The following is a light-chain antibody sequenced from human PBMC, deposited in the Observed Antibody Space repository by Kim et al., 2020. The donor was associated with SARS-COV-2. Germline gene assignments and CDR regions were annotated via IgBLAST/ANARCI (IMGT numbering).Light chain of an antibody. J-gene: IGLJ3*02. CDR1: SSDVGGYNY. Sequence: GQSITFSCTGTSSDVGGYNYVSWYQQHPGKAPKLMIYVVSKRPSGVSSRFSGSKSGNTASLTISGLQAEDEADYYCSSYTSNSTWVFGGGTQLTVL. V-gene: IGLV2-14*04. CDR3: SSYTSNSTWV. CDR2: VVS.